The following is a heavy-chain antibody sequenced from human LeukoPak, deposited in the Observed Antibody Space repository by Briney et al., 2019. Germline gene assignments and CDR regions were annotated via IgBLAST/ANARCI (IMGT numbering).Heavy chain of an antibody. CDR3: GRYYVMDV. J-gene: IGHJ6*02. V-gene: IGHV3-53*01. CDR1: GFTVSSNY. Sequence: GGSLRLSCAVSGFTVSSNYMNWVRQAPGKGLEWVSVMYAAGGTYYADSVKGRFTISRDNSKSTLYLQMNSLRAEDTAVYYCGRYYVMDVWGQGTSVTVSS. CDR2: MYAAGGT.